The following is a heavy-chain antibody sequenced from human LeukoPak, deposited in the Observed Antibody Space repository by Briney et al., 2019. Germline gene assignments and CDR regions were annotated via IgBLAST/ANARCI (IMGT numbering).Heavy chain of an antibody. J-gene: IGHJ6*03. CDR2: ISAYNGNT. Sequence: GASVKVSCKTSGYTFTTYGISWARQAPGQGLEWMGWISAYNGNTNYAQKFQGRVTMTTDTSTNTAYMELRSLRSDDTAVYYCARQPPPRDYYYFDVWGKGTTVTISS. V-gene: IGHV1-18*01. CDR1: GYTFTTYG. CDR3: ARQPPPRDYYYFDV.